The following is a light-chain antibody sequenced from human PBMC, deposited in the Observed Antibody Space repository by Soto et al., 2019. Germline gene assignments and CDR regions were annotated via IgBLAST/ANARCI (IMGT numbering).Light chain of an antibody. Sequence: DIQMTQSPSTLSASVGDRVVITCRASQSITTWLAWYQQKQAKAPKXLIYDASSLESGVPSRFSGSGSGTKLTITIASLQPDDCATYYCQQYETFSGTFGPGTKVDI. J-gene: IGKJ1*01. CDR2: DAS. V-gene: IGKV1-5*01. CDR1: QSITTW. CDR3: QQYETFSGT.